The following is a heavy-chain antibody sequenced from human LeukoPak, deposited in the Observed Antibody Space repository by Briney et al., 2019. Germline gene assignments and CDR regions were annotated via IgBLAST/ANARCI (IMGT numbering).Heavy chain of an antibody. D-gene: IGHD6-13*01. CDR1: GGSISSYY. Sequence: SETPSLTCTVSGGSISSYYWSRIRQPPGKGLEWIGYIYYSGSTNYNPSLKSRVTISVDTSKNQFSLKLSSVTAAVTAVYYCARSRVAAAGGFDYWGQGTLVTVSS. CDR2: IYYSGST. CDR3: ARSRVAAAGGFDY. V-gene: IGHV4-59*01. J-gene: IGHJ4*02.